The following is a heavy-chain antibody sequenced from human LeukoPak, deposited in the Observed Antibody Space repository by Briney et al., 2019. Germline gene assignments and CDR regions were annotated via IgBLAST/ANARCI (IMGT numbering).Heavy chain of an antibody. CDR1: GYTFTSYD. V-gene: IGHV1-8*01. Sequence: ASVKVSCKASGYTFTSYDINWVRQATGQGLEWMGWMNPNSGNTGYAQKFQGRVTMTRNTSITTAYMELSSLRSEDTAVYYCARGELGYGRGSRCYQVAPWGQGTLVTVSS. CDR3: ARGELGYGRGSRCYQVAP. CDR2: MNPNSGNT. J-gene: IGHJ5*02. D-gene: IGHD2-2*01.